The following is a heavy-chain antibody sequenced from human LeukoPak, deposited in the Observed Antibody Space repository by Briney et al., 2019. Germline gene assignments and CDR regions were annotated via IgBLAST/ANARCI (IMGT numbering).Heavy chain of an antibody. Sequence: PGGSLRLSCAASGFTVSSYYMTWVRQAPGKGLEWVSVIYSGGSTYYADSVKGRVAISRDNSKNTVFLQMISVRAEDTAVYYCARSYSNHLFGMDVWGQGTTVTVSS. CDR1: GFTVSSYY. CDR3: ARSYSNHLFGMDV. V-gene: IGHV3-66*01. J-gene: IGHJ6*02. D-gene: IGHD4-11*01. CDR2: IYSGGST.